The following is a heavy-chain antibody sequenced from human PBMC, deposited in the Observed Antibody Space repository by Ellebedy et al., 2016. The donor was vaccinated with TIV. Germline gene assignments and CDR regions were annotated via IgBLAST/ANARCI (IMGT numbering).Heavy chain of an antibody. Sequence: SETLSLTXAVYGGSFSGYYWSWIRQPPGKGLEWIGEINHSGSTNYNPSLKSRVTISVDTSKNQFSLKLSSVTAADTAVYYCARDPTAMGPFDYWGQGTLVTVSS. CDR3: ARDPTAMGPFDY. V-gene: IGHV4-34*01. CDR2: INHSGST. D-gene: IGHD5-18*01. J-gene: IGHJ4*02. CDR1: GGSFSGYY.